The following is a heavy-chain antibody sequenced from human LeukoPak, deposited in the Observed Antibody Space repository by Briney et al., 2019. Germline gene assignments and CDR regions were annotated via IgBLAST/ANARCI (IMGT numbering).Heavy chain of an antibody. Sequence: SETLSLTCTVSSDSISSYYWSWIRQPPGKGLEWIGYIYYSGTTKYNPSLKSRVTISVDKSKNQFSLKLSSVTAADTAVYYCARVAYYDILTGYRHFDYWGQGTLVTVSS. CDR3: ARVAYYDILTGYRHFDY. J-gene: IGHJ4*02. CDR1: SDSISSYY. CDR2: IYYSGTT. V-gene: IGHV4-59*12. D-gene: IGHD3-9*01.